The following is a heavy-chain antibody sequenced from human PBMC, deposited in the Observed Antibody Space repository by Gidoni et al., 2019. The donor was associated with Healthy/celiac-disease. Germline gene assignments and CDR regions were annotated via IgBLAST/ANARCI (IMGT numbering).Heavy chain of an antibody. CDR1: GFTFSSYS. CDR3: ARFSITMVRGVNPRAPVDY. D-gene: IGHD3-10*01. J-gene: IGHJ4*02. V-gene: IGHV3-21*01. Sequence: EVQLVESGGGLVKPGGSLRLSCAASGFTFSSYSMNWVRQAPGKGLEWVSSISSSSSYIYYADSVKGRFTISRDNAKNSLYLQMNSLRAEDTAVYYCARFSITMVRGVNPRAPVDYWGQGTLVTVSS. CDR2: ISSSSSYI.